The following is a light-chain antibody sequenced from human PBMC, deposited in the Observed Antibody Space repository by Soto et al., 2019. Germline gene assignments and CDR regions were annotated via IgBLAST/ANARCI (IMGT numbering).Light chain of an antibody. Sequence: EIVLTQSPGTLSLSPGERATLSCRASQSVSSSYLAWYQQKPGQAPRLLLCGASSRATGIPDRFSGGGSGTEFTLTISRLEPEDFAVYYCQHYGGSLWTFGQGTKVEI. J-gene: IGKJ1*01. V-gene: IGKV3-20*01. CDR1: QSVSSSY. CDR3: QHYGGSLWT. CDR2: GAS.